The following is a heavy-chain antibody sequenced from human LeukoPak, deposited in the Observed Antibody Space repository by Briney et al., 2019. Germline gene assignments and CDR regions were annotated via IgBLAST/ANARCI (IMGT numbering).Heavy chain of an antibody. CDR1: GGSISSSSYY. Sequence: SETLSLTCTVSGGSISSSSYYWGWIRQPPGKGLEWIGSIYYSGSTYYNPSLKSRVTISVDTSKNQFSLKLSSVTAADTAVYYCARNLYYYDSSGYRFDYWGQGTLVTVSS. D-gene: IGHD3-22*01. CDR2: IYYSGST. V-gene: IGHV4-39*07. J-gene: IGHJ4*02. CDR3: ARNLYYYDSSGYRFDY.